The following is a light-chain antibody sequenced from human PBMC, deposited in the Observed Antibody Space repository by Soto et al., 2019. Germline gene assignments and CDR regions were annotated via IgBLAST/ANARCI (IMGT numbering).Light chain of an antibody. CDR1: SSNIGNNY. J-gene: IGLJ3*02. CDR3: GTWDSSLSGGV. Sequence: QSVLTQPPSVSAALGQKVTISCSGSSSNIGNNYVSWYRQVPGTAPKLLIFETNKRPSGITDRFSGSKSGTSATLGIAGLQAGDEADYYCGTWDSSLSGGVFGGGTKLTVL. CDR2: ETN. V-gene: IGLV1-51*02.